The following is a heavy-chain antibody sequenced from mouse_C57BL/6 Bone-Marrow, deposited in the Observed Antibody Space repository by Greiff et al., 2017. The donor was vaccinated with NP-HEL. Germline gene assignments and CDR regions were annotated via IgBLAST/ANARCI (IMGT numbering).Heavy chain of an antibody. J-gene: IGHJ2*01. V-gene: IGHV1-82*01. CDR3: ARLGGYYENY. CDR1: GYAFSSSW. D-gene: IGHD2-3*01. CDR2: IYPGDGDT. Sequence: QVQLQQSGPELVKPGASVKISCKASGYAFSSSWMNWVKQRPGKGLEWIGRIYPGDGDTNYNGKFKGKATLTADKSSSTAYMQLSSLTSEDAAVYCCARLGGYYENYWGHGTTLTASS.